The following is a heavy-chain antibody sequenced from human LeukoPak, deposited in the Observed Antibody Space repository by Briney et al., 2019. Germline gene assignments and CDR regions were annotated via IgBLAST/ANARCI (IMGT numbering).Heavy chain of an antibody. J-gene: IGHJ4*02. CDR2: INTDGSTT. D-gene: IGHD1-1*01. V-gene: IGHV3-74*01. CDR1: GFAARNYW. CDR3: ARAVSTSLRSTAY. Sequence: LRLSCAASGFAARNYWMHWARQAPAKGLVWVSRINTDGSTTNYASSVKGRFTISRDNAKNTLYLQMNSLRAEDTAVYYCARAVSTSLRSTAYWGQGTLVTVSS.